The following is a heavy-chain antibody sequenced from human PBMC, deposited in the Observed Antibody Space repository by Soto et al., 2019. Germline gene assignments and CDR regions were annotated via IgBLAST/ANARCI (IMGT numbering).Heavy chain of an antibody. D-gene: IGHD3-3*01. J-gene: IGHJ6*02. CDR2: IWYDGSNK. CDR1: GFTFSSYG. CDR3: ARLRFLEWPKPDYYGMDV. Sequence: GGSLRLSCAASGFTFSSYGMHWVRQAPGKGLEWVAVIWYDGSNKYYADSVKGRFTISRDNSKNTLYLQMNSLRAEDTAVYYCARLRFLEWPKPDYYGMDVWGQGTTVTVSS. V-gene: IGHV3-33*01.